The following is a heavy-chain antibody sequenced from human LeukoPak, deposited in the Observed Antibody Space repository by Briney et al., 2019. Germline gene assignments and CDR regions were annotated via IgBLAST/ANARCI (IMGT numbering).Heavy chain of an antibody. CDR3: ATDIVSSTRSNY. D-gene: IGHD2-2*01. CDR2: IIPIFGTA. J-gene: IGHJ4*02. CDR1: GGTFSSYA. Sequence: SVKVSCKASGGTFSSYAISWVRQAPGQGLEWMGGIIPIFGTANYAQKFQGRVTITADESTSTAYMELSSLRSEDTAVYYCATDIVSSTRSNYWGQGTLVTVSS. V-gene: IGHV1-69*13.